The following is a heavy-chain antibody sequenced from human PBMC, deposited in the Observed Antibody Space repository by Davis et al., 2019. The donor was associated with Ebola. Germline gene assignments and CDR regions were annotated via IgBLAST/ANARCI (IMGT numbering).Heavy chain of an antibody. V-gene: IGHV1-46*01. D-gene: IGHD2-15*01. CDR3: ARDGAATEDYDY. CDR1: GYTFTSYY. CDR2: INPSGGST. J-gene: IGHJ4*02. Sequence: ASVQVSCKASGYTFTSYYMHWVRQAPGQGLEWMGIINPSGGSTSYAQKFQGRVTMTRDTSTSTVYMELSSLRAEDTAVYYCARDGAATEDYDYWGQGTLVTVSS.